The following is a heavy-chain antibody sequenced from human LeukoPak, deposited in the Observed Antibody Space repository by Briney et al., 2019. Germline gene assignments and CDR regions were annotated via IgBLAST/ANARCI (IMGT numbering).Heavy chain of an antibody. CDR3: ARDPAVAGDY. Sequence: GGSLRLSCAASGFSLSKYGMHWVRQAPGKGLEWVAVISYDGSNKYYADSVKGRFTISKDNSKNTLYLQMNSLRAEDTAVYYCARDPAVAGDYWGQGTLVTVSS. CDR2: ISYDGSNK. V-gene: IGHV3-30*19. CDR1: GFSLSKYG. D-gene: IGHD6-19*01. J-gene: IGHJ4*02.